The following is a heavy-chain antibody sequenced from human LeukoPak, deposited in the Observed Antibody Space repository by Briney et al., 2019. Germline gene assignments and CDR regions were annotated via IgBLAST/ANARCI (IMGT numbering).Heavy chain of an antibody. V-gene: IGHV3-15*01. CDR2: IKSKPDGGTT. D-gene: IGHD2-2*01. CDR1: GFTFSNAW. Sequence: GGSLRLSCAASGFTFSNAWMSWVRQAPGKGLEWVGRIKSKPDGGTTDYAAPVKGRFTISRDDSKNTVFLQMNSLKSEDTAVYYCSSPYCSSTSCTSYRSYWGQGTLVTVSS. CDR3: SSPYCSSTSCTSYRSY. J-gene: IGHJ4*02.